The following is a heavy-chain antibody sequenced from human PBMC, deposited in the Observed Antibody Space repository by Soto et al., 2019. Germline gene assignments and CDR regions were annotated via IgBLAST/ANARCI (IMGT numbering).Heavy chain of an antibody. V-gene: IGHV2-5*02. CDR3: AHSKYSRSSFDY. D-gene: IGHD6-6*01. CDR2: IYWDDDK. CDR1: GFSLSTSDVG. Sequence: SGPTLVNPTQTLTLTCTFSGFSLSTSDVGVGWVRQPPGKALEWLAIIYWDDDKRYSPSLKSRLTITKDTSKNQVVLTVTNMDPVDTATYYCAHSKYSRSSFDYWGQGTLVTVSS. J-gene: IGHJ4*02.